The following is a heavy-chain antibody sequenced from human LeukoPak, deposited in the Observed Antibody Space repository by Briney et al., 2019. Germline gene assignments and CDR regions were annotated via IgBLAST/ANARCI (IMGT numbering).Heavy chain of an antibody. J-gene: IGHJ4*02. CDR1: GGSIRSSSYY. CDR3: ARQVNVLRYFDWLLEPPNYFDY. Sequence: SETLSLTCTVSGGSIRSSSYYWGWIRQPPGKGLEWIGSIYYSGSTYYNPSLKSRVTISVDTSKNQFSLKLSSVTAADTAVYYCARQVNVLRYFDWLLEPPNYFDYWGQGTLVTVSS. CDR2: IYYSGST. V-gene: IGHV4-39*01. D-gene: IGHD3-9*01.